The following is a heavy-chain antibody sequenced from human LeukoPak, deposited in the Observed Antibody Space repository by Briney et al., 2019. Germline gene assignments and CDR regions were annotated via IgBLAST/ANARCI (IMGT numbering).Heavy chain of an antibody. J-gene: IGHJ6*02. CDR1: GFTFRDYW. Sequence: GGSLRLFCGASGFTFRDYWMSWVRQAPGKGLEWVANIQSDGNEKNYIDSVQGRFTISRDNAKTSLYLQMNSLRAEDTAVYYCARDSAVATYYGVDVWGQGTTVTVSS. D-gene: IGHD6-19*01. CDR2: IQSDGNEK. V-gene: IGHV3-7*01. CDR3: ARDSAVATYYGVDV.